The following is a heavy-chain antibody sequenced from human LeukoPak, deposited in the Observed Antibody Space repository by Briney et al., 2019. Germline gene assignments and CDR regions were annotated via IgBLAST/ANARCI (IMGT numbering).Heavy chain of an antibody. Sequence: SQTLSLTCTVSGGSISSGGYYWSWIRQHPGKGLEWIGYIYYSGSTYYNPSLKSRVTISVDTPKNQFSLKLSSVTAADTAVYYCTGRGSWNYDWFDPWGQGTLVTVSS. CDR2: IYYSGST. D-gene: IGHD1-7*01. CDR1: GGSISSGGYY. CDR3: TGRGSWNYDWFDP. V-gene: IGHV4-31*03. J-gene: IGHJ5*02.